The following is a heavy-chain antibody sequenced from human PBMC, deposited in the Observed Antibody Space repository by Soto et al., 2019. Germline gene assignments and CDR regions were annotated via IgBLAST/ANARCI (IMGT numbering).Heavy chain of an antibody. V-gene: IGHV1-18*01. CDR2: ISAYNGNT. J-gene: IGHJ4*02. CDR1: GYTFTSYG. D-gene: IGHD6-6*01. Sequence: ASVKVSCKASGYTFTSYGISWVRQAPGEGLEWMGWISAYNGNTNYAQKLQGRVTMTTDTSTSTAYMELRSLRSDDTAVYYCARALPRKYSSSSLYFDYRGQGTLVTVSS. CDR3: ARALPRKYSSSSLYFDY.